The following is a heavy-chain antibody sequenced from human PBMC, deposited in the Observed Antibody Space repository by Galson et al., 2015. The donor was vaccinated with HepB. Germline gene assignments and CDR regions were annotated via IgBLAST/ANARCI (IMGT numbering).Heavy chain of an antibody. CDR2: IKSDGTET. CDR3: AGRGVHSGSGSYYSDYYYHYGMDV. V-gene: IGHV3-7*03. Sequence: SLRLSCAASGFSFSAHTMTWVRQAPGKGLEWVANIKSDGTETYYVDSVKGRFTISRDNAKNSLSLQMNTLRIEDTAVYYCAGRGVHSGSGSYYSDYYYHYGMDVWGQGTTVIVSS. J-gene: IGHJ6*02. D-gene: IGHD3-10*01. CDR1: GFSFSAHT.